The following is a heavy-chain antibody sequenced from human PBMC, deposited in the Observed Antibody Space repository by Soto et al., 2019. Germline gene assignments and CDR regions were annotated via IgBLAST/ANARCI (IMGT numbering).Heavy chain of an antibody. J-gene: IGHJ4*02. D-gene: IGHD2-21*02. CDR3: ARVFPSYCGGDCAYFDS. CDR2: IFYSGST. CDR1: GGSVNSYY. Sequence: QVQLQESGPGLVRPSETLSLTCTVSGGSVNSYYWSWIRQTPGKGPEWIGYIFYSGSTNSNPSLKSPASMSVDMSKNQCSLRRSSLTAADTAVYYCARVFPSYCGGDCAYFDSWGQGILVTVSS. V-gene: IGHV4-59*02.